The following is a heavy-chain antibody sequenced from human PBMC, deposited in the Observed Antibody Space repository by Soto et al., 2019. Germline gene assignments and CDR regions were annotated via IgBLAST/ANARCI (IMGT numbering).Heavy chain of an antibody. CDR1: GFTFSSYA. Sequence: EVQLLESGGGLVQPGESLRLSCAASGFTFSSYAMSWVRQAPGKGLEWVSVISGSDDSTYYADSVKGRFTISRDNSTNTLYRQMNCLRAEGTAVYYCAKRSSSPTLDYWGQGTLVTVSS. V-gene: IGHV3-23*01. CDR3: AKRSSSPTLDY. J-gene: IGHJ4*02. D-gene: IGHD6-6*01. CDR2: ISGSDDST.